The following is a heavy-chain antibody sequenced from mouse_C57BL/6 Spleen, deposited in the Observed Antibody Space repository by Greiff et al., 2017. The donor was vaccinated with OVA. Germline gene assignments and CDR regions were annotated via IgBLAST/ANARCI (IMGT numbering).Heavy chain of an antibody. J-gene: IGHJ2*01. CDR3: AREDYYGSSWDY. V-gene: IGHV1-22*01. Sequence: EVHLVESGPELVKPGASVKMSCKASGYTFTDYNMHWVKQSHGKSLEWIGYINPNNGGTSYNQKFKGKATLTVNKSSSTAYMELRSLTSEDSAVYYCAREDYYGSSWDYWGQGTTLTVSS. CDR1: GYTFTDYN. CDR2: INPNNGGT. D-gene: IGHD1-1*01.